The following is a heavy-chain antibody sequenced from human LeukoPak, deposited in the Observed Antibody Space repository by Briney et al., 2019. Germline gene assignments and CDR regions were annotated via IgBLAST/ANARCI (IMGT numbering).Heavy chain of an antibody. J-gene: IGHJ4*02. CDR1: GHTFTSYP. V-gene: IGHV1-18*01. Sequence: ASVKVSCKASGHTFTSYPITWVRKTPGQGLEWMGWITTYNGNTNYAQKLQGRVTITTDTSTSTAYMDLRGLRSDDTAVYYCARGYDYGDYVGDFDYWGQGTLVTVSS. D-gene: IGHD4-17*01. CDR2: ITTYNGNT. CDR3: ARGYDYGDYVGDFDY.